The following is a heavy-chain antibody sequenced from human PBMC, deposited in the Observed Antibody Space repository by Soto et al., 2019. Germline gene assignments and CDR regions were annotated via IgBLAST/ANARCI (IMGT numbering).Heavy chain of an antibody. CDR1: GGTLSNSA. CDR3: ATGRIAVVGSRAYYGMDV. Sequence: QLQLAQSGADVKKAGSSVKVSCKASGGTLSNSAFSWVRQAPGQGLEWMGGIIPVFGIVNYAQKFQDRVTITADESTRTAYMELRSLRSEDTAVYFCATGRIAVVGSRAYYGMDVWGQGTTVTV. V-gene: IGHV1-69*19. CDR2: IIPVFGIV. D-gene: IGHD6-19*01. J-gene: IGHJ6*02.